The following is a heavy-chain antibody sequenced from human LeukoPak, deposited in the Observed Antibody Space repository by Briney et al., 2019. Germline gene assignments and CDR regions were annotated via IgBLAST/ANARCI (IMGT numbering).Heavy chain of an antibody. CDR2: ISGSGGST. CDR1: GFTFSSYA. J-gene: IGHJ4*02. Sequence: GGSLRLSCAASGFTFSSYAMSWVRQAPGKGLEWVSAISGSGGSTYYADSVKGRFTISRDNAKNSLYLQMNSLRAEDTAVYYCASHPLGYCSSTSCSKDYWGQGTLVTVSS. D-gene: IGHD2-2*01. V-gene: IGHV3-23*01. CDR3: ASHPLGYCSSTSCSKDY.